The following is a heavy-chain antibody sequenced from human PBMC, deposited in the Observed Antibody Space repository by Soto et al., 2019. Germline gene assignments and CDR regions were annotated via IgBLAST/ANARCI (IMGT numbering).Heavy chain of an antibody. J-gene: IGHJ4*02. V-gene: IGHV3-30-3*01. CDR1: GFTFSGYA. Sequence: QVQLVESGGGVVQPGRSLRLSCAASGFTFSGYAMQWVRQAPGKGLEWVALISYDGNSKYHADSVRGRFTISRDNSKNTLYLQMNSLRPEDTAVYYCARDRTWGDYGDYWGQGTLVTVSS. D-gene: IGHD3-16*01. CDR2: ISYDGNSK. CDR3: ARDRTWGDYGDY.